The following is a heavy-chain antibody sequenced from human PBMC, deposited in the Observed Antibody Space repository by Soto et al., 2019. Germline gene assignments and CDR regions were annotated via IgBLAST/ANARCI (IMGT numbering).Heavy chain of an antibody. CDR2: INAGNGNT. J-gene: IGHJ4*02. D-gene: IGHD1-26*01. CDR3: ARAQGDYSGSYRIDY. Sequence: GASVKVSCKASGYTFTSYAMHWVRQAPGQRLEWMGWINAGNGNTKYSQKFQGRVTITRDTSASTAYMELSSLRSEDTAVYYCARAQGDYSGSYRIDYRGQGTLVTVPS. V-gene: IGHV1-3*01. CDR1: GYTFTSYA.